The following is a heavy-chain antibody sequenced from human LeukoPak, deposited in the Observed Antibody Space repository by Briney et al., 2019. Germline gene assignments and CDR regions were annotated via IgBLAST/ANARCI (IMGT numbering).Heavy chain of an antibody. CDR1: GFTFSGCW. Sequence: QPGGSLTLSCAASGFTFSGCWMHWLRQHPGKGVVWVSRINSDGSSTTYADSLKRRFTISRHNAKNTLYLPMNSLGADDTAVYYCARDVYYGSGSYSNDAFDSWGQGRMVTVSS. CDR3: ARDVYYGSGSYSNDAFDS. CDR2: INSDGSST. D-gene: IGHD3-10*01. J-gene: IGHJ3*02. V-gene: IGHV3-74*01.